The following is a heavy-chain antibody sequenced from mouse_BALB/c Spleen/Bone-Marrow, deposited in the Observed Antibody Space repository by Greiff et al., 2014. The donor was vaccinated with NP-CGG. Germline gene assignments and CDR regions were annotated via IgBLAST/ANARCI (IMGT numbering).Heavy chain of an antibody. CDR3: ATLYDSYAMDY. D-gene: IGHD1-1*01. V-gene: IGHV1-18*01. CDR1: GYSFTGYT. J-gene: IGHJ4*01. CDR2: INPYNDVT. Sequence: VQLQQSGPELVKPGASMKISCKASGYSFTGYTMNWAKQSHGKNLEWIGLINPYNDVTIYNQKFKGKATLTVDKSSSTAYMELLSLTSEDSAVYYCATLYDSYAMDYWGQGTSVTVSS.